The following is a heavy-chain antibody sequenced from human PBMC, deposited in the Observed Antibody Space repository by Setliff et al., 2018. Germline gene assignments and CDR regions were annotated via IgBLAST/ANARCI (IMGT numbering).Heavy chain of an antibody. J-gene: IGHJ3*02. CDR1: GGSFNSYY. CDR3: ARGLSYYDSSGYLLAPYAFDI. CDR2: INQSGST. V-gene: IGHV4-34*01. Sequence: SETLSLTCAVYGGSFNSYYWSWIRQPPGKGLEWIGEINQSGSTNYNPSLKSRVTMSVDTSKNQFSLKLSSVNAADTAVYYCARGLSYYDSSGYLLAPYAFDIWGQGTMVTVSS. D-gene: IGHD3-22*01.